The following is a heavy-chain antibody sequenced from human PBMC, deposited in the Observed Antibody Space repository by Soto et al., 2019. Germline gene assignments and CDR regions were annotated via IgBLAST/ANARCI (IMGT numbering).Heavy chain of an antibody. D-gene: IGHD1-1*01. CDR2: ISCDGHLK. V-gene: IGHV3-30*09. J-gene: IGHJ6*02. CDR3: ARDRIGSAWKFYSGMDV. CDR1: GFSFNNYT. Sequence: QVQLVESGGGVVQPGRSLRLSCVAAGFSFNNYTVHWVRQAPGRGLEGVAFISCDGHLKSYADSLRGRFAVSRDISKSTRYLKSLRIEDTTLYYRARDRIGSAWKFYSGMDVWGQGTTVTVSS.